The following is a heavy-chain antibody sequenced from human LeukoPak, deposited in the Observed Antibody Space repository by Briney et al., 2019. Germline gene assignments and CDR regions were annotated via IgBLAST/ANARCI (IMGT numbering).Heavy chain of an antibody. Sequence: PGGSLRLSCAASGFTFSSYAMHWVRQAPGKGLEWVAVISYDGSNKYYADSVKGRFTISRDNSKNTLYLQMNSLRAEDTAVYYCARDGVGGMYGDYGARFDYWGQGTLVTVSS. V-gene: IGHV3-30-3*01. D-gene: IGHD4-17*01. CDR3: ARDGVGGMYGDYGARFDY. CDR1: GFTFSSYA. J-gene: IGHJ4*02. CDR2: ISYDGSNK.